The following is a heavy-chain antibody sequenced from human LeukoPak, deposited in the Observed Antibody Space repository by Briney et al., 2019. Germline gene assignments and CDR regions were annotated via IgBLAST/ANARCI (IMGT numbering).Heavy chain of an antibody. D-gene: IGHD2/OR15-2a*01. CDR3: ARGDTFV. CDR1: GGSISSTDYD. Sequence: PSETLSLTCTVSGGSISSTDYDWGWIRQPPGKGLEWIGSIYYSGGTYYNPSLKSRVTISLDTSKNQFSLKLSSVTAADTAVYFCARGDTFVWGQGTLVTVSS. V-gene: IGHV4-39*01. CDR2: IYYSGGT. J-gene: IGHJ4*02.